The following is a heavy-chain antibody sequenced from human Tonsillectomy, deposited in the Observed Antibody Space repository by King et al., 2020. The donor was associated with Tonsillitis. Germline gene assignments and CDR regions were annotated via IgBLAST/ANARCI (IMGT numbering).Heavy chain of an antibody. D-gene: IGHD3-3*01. Sequence: QLQESGPGLVKPSETLSLTCTVSGGSISSHYWSWIRQPPGKALDWIGYIYYSGITNYNPSLKSRVTISVDTSKNQFSLKLSSVTAADTAVYYCARMVLGAFDYWGQGTLVTVSS. V-gene: IGHV4-59*11. CDR3: ARMVLGAFDY. CDR2: IYYSGIT. J-gene: IGHJ4*02. CDR1: GGSISSHY.